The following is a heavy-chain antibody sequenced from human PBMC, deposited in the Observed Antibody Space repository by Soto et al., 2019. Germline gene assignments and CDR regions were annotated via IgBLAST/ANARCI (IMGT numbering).Heavy chain of an antibody. CDR3: ARFRSIVVVPAAYPHTFDI. V-gene: IGHV5-51*01. CDR1: GYSFTSYW. D-gene: IGHD2-2*01. J-gene: IGHJ3*02. Sequence: GASLKISCKGSGYSFTSYWIGWVRQMPGKGLEWMGIIYPGDSDTRYSPSFQGQVTISADKSISTAYLQWSSLKASDTAMYYCARFRSIVVVPAAYPHTFDIWGQGTMVTVSS. CDR2: IYPGDSDT.